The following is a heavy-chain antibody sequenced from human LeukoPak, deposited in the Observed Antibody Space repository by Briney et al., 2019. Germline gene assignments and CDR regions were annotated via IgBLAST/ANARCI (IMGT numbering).Heavy chain of an antibody. D-gene: IGHD6-13*01. CDR2: INSDGSST. J-gene: IGHJ4*02. CDR1: GFTFSDYY. Sequence: GGSLRLSCAASGFTFSDYYMSWIRQAPGKGLVWVSRINSDGSSTSYADSVKGRFTISRDNAKNTLFLHMNSLRAEDTAVYYCARGVAAAGNPNWGQGTLVTVSS. V-gene: IGHV3-74*01. CDR3: ARGVAAAGNPN.